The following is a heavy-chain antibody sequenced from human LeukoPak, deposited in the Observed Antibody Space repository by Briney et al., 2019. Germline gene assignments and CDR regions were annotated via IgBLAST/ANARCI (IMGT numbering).Heavy chain of an antibody. CDR2: INHSGST. V-gene: IGHV4-34*01. CDR3: ARADVRQFDY. Sequence: SETLSLTCAVDAGSFSGYYWSWIRQPPGKGLEWIGEINHSGSTNYNPSLKSRVTLSAATSKNQFSLKLRSAPAEDTAVYYCARADVRQFDYWGQGTLVTVSS. J-gene: IGHJ4*02. CDR1: AGSFSGYY.